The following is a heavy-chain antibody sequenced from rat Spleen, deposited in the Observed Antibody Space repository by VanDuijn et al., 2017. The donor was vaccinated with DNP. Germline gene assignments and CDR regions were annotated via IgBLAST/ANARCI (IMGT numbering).Heavy chain of an antibody. V-gene: IGHV5-20*01. CDR1: GFTFSDYY. CDR3: TTTEGMD. CDR2: ISYNGGTP. D-gene: IGHD1-11*01. Sequence: EVLLVESDGGLVQPGRSLKLSCAVSGFTFSDYYMAWVRQAPAKGLEWVATISYNGGTPYYRDSVKGRFTISRDNAKSTLYLQMDSLRSEDTATYYCTTTEGMDWGQGVMVTVSS. J-gene: IGHJ2*01.